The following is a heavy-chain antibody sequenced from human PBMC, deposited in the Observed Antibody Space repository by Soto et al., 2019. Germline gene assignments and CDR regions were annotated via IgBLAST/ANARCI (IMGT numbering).Heavy chain of an antibody. CDR2: ISAYNGNT. CDR1: GYTFTSYG. CDR3: ATPYGNYEENAFDI. V-gene: IGHV1-18*01. J-gene: IGHJ3*02. D-gene: IGHD4-17*01. Sequence: ASVKVSCKASGYTFTSYGISWVRQAPGQGLEWMGWISAYNGNTNYAQKLQGRVTMTTDTSTSTAYMELRSLRSDDTAVYYCATPYGNYEENAFDIWGQGTMVTVSS.